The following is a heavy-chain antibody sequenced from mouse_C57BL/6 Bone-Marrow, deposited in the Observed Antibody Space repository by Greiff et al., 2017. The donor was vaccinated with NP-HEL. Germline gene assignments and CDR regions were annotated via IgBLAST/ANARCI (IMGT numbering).Heavy chain of an antibody. J-gene: IGHJ1*03. CDR3: ARPEDYGSSFLWYFDV. D-gene: IGHD1-1*01. CDR1: GFTFTDYY. Sequence: EVMLVESGGGLVQPGGSLSLSCAASGFTFTDYYMSWVRQPPGKALEWLGFIRNKANGYTTEYSASVKGRFTISRDNSQSILYLQMNALRAEDSATYYCARPEDYGSSFLWYFDVWGTGTTVTVSS. V-gene: IGHV7-3*01. CDR2: IRNKANGYTT.